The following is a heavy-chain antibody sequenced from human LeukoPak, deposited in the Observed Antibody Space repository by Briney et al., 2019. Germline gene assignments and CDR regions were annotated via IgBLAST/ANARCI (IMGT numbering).Heavy chain of an antibody. CDR1: GFTFSSYA. Sequence: GGSLRLSCAASGFTFSSYAMHWVRQAPGKGLEWVAVISYDGSNRYYADSVKGRFTISRDNSKNTLYLQMNSLRAEDTAVYYCARENWFDPWGQGTLVTVSS. CDR3: ARENWFDP. CDR2: ISYDGSNR. V-gene: IGHV3-30*04. J-gene: IGHJ5*02.